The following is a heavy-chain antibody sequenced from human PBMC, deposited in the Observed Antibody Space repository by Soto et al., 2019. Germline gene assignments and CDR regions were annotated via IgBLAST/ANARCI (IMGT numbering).Heavy chain of an antibody. J-gene: IGHJ6*02. CDR2: ISWNSDKR. V-gene: IGHV3-9*01. CDR1: GFSLDDYS. CDR3: AKGLRRTWNETDV. Sequence: EVQLVESGGDLVQPGASLRLSCAGFGFSLDDYSMHWVRQAPGKGLEWVSGISWNSDKRGFAASVRGRFTVSKDSAKNSLYLQMNSLRIEDTALYYCAKGLRRTWNETDVWGQGTAVIVSS. D-gene: IGHD1-1*01.